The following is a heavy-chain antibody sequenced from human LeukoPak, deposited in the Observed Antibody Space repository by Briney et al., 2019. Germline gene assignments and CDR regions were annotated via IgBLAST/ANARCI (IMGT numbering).Heavy chain of an antibody. CDR1: GFTFSTNW. D-gene: IGHD3-16*01. Sequence: GGSLTLSCEASGFTFSTNWMSWVRQAPGKGLGWVASVNPDGSQKYYLDSVKGRFAISRDNTKYSLSLQMNSLGAEDTAVYYCAKLLGPVATYDYWGQGALVTVSS. CDR2: VNPDGSQK. J-gene: IGHJ4*02. CDR3: AKLLGPVATYDY. V-gene: IGHV3-7*01.